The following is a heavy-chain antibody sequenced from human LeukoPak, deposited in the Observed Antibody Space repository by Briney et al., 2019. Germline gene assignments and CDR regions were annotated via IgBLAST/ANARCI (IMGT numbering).Heavy chain of an antibody. Sequence: SETLSLTCTVSGGSISNSSYYWGWIRQPPGKGLEWIGYVYDNDISNFNPSLESRVTILVDRSKSQFSLKLRSVTAADTAVYYCARGLVLATDDAFDIWGPGTMVTASS. J-gene: IGHJ3*02. CDR3: ARGLVLATDDAFDI. V-gene: IGHV4-61*05. CDR1: GGSISNSSYY. D-gene: IGHD5-12*01. CDR2: VYDNDIS.